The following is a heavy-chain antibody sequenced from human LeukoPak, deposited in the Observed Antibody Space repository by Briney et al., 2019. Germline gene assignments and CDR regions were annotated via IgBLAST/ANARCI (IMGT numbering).Heavy chain of an antibody. Sequence: GGSLRLSCAASGFTFSSYSMNWVRQAPGKGLEWVSYISSSSSTIYYADSVKGRFTISRDNAKNSLYLQMNSLRAEDTAVYYCAKAYAIFGVVSQYFQHWGQGTLVTVSS. CDR2: ISSSSSTI. CDR3: AKAYAIFGVVSQYFQH. V-gene: IGHV3-48*01. D-gene: IGHD3-3*01. CDR1: GFTFSSYS. J-gene: IGHJ1*01.